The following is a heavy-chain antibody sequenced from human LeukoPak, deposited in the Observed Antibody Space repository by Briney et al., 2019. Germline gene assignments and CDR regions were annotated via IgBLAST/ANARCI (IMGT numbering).Heavy chain of an antibody. CDR1: GYTFTSYG. CDR3: ARVKPYYYYYMDV. J-gene: IGHJ6*03. Sequence: ASVKVSCKASGYTFTSYGISLVRQAPGQGLEWMGWISAYNGNTNYAQKLQGRVTMTTDTSTSTAYMELRSLKSDDTAVYYCARVKPYYYYYMDVWGKGTTVTVSS. V-gene: IGHV1-18*01. CDR2: ISAYNGNT.